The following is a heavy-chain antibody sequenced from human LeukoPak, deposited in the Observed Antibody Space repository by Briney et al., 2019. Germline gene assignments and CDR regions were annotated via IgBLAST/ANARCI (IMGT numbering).Heavy chain of an antibody. Sequence: GGSLRLSCEASGFTFSSYGMSWVRQAPGKGLEWVANIKKDGSEKYHVDSVKGRFTISRDNAKNSLYLQMHSLRAEDTAVYYCARVLIAARPGEFRYYGMDVWGQGTTVTVSS. D-gene: IGHD6-6*01. CDR1: GFTFSSYG. CDR3: ARVLIAARPGEFRYYGMDV. V-gene: IGHV3-7*01. CDR2: IKKDGSEK. J-gene: IGHJ6*02.